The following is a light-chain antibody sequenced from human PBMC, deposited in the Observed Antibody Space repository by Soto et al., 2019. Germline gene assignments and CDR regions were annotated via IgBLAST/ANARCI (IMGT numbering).Light chain of an antibody. V-gene: IGLV1-40*01. CDR2: GNN. CDR3: QSYDNNLNGGV. Sequence: QSVLTQPPSVSGAPGQRVTISCTGSSSNIGAGYGVHWYQQAPGAVPKLIIYGNNNWPSGVPDRISGSKSGTSVTLAITGLQADDEADYYCQSYDNNLNGGVFGGGTKLTVL. CDR1: SSNIGAGYG. J-gene: IGLJ3*02.